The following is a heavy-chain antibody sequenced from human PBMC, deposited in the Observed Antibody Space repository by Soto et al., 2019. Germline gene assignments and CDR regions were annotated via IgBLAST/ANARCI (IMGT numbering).Heavy chain of an antibody. V-gene: IGHV1-69*08. CDR2: IIPIRGIA. Sequence: QVQLVQSGAEVKKPGSSVKVSCKDSGGTFSSYTISWVRQAPGQGLEWMGRIIPIRGIANYAQKFQGRVTITADKSTSTAYMELSSLRSEDAAVYYCARDLRAVAALSERFYFDYWGQGTLVTVSS. CDR3: ARDLRAVAALSERFYFDY. CDR1: GGTFSSYT. D-gene: IGHD6-19*01. J-gene: IGHJ4*02.